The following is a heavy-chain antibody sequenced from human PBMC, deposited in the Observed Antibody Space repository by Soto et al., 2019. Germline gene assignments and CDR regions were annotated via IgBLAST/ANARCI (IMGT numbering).Heavy chain of an antibody. V-gene: IGHV1-18*01. CDR3: ARAIYSEKYSSDV. CDR1: GYTFTSYA. J-gene: IGHJ6*02. CDR2: ISTYNGNT. Sequence: GASVKVSCKASGYTFTSYAMHWVRQAPGQRLEWMGWISTYNGNTNSAQKFQGRVTMTTDTSTSIAYMELRSLRSDDTAVYYCARAIYSEKYSSDVWGQGTTVTVSS. D-gene: IGHD1-26*01.